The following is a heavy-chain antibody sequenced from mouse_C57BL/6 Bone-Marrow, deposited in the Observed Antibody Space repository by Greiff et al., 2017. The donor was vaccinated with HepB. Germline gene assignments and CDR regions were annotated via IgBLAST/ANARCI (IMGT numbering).Heavy chain of an antibody. CDR1: GYTFTSYG. D-gene: IGHD1-3*01. CDR3: ARKELAFAY. Sequence: VKLVESGAELARPGASVKLSCKASGYTFTSYGISWVKQRTGQGLEWIGEIYPRSGNTYYNEKFMGKATLTADKSSSTAYMELRSLTSEDCAVYVCARKELAFAYWGKGTVGTGSA. V-gene: IGHV1-81*01. J-gene: IGHJ3*01. CDR2: IYPRSGNT.